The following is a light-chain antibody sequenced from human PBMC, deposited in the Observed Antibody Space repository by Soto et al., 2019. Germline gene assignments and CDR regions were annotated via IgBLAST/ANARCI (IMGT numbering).Light chain of an antibody. V-gene: IGKV2-30*02. Sequence: DVVMTQSPLSLPVTLGQPASISCRSSQSLVHSDGNTYLNWFQQRPGQSPRRLIYKVSNRDSGVPDKCSGSGSGTDFTLKISRVEAEDVGVYYCMQAIHWPWTFGQGTKVEIK. CDR1: QSLVHSDGNTY. J-gene: IGKJ1*01. CDR3: MQAIHWPWT. CDR2: KVS.